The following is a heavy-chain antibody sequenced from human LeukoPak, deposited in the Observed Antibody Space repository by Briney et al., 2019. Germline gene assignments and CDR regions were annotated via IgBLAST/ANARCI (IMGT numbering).Heavy chain of an antibody. V-gene: IGHV1-58*02. CDR3: AATNYYDSSGYYSDAFDI. D-gene: IGHD3-22*01. Sequence: ASVKVSCKASGFTFTSSAMQWVRQARGQRLEWIGWIVVGSGNTNYAQKFQERVTITRGMSTSTAYMELSSLRSEDTAVYYCAATNYYDSSGYYSDAFDIWGQGTMVTVSS. CDR1: GFTFTSSA. J-gene: IGHJ3*02. CDR2: IVVGSGNT.